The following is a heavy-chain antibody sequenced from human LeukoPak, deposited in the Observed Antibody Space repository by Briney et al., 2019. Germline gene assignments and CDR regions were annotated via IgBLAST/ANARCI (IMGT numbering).Heavy chain of an antibody. J-gene: IGHJ6*02. V-gene: IGHV4-4*02. CDR1: GGSISSSNW. CDR2: IYHSGST. CDR3: ARLRRYFDWFISYGMDV. D-gene: IGHD3-9*01. Sequence: PSGTLSLTCAVSGGSISSSNWWSWVRQPPGKGLEWIGEIYHSGSTNYNPSLKSLVTISVDTSKNQFSLKLSSVTAADTAVYYCARLRRYFDWFISYGMDVWGQGTTVTVSS.